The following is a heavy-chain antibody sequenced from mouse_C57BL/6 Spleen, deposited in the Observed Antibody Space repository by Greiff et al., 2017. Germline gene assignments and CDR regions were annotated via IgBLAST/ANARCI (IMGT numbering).Heavy chain of an antibody. V-gene: IGHV1-81*01. D-gene: IGHD2-4*01. CDR2: IYPRSGNT. Sequence: QVQLQQSGAELARPGASVKLSCKASGYTFTSYGISWVKQRTGQGLEWIGEIYPRSGNTYYNEKFKGKATLTADKSSSTAYMELRSLTSEDSAVYFCARSRYDYDRYFDVWGTGTTVTVSS. J-gene: IGHJ1*03. CDR3: ARSRYDYDRYFDV. CDR1: GYTFTSYG.